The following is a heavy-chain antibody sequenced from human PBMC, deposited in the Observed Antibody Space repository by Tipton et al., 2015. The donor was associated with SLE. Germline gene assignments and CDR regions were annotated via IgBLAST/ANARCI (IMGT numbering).Heavy chain of an antibody. D-gene: IGHD3-10*01. J-gene: IGHJ4*02. V-gene: IGHV4-39*07. CDR3: ARKGN. Sequence: TLSLTCTVSGGSISSGGYYWSWIRQPPGKGLEWIGEINHSGSTNYNPSLKSRVTISVDTSKNQFSLKLSSVTAADTAVYYCARKGNWGQGTLVTVSS. CDR1: GGSISSGGYY. CDR2: INHSGST.